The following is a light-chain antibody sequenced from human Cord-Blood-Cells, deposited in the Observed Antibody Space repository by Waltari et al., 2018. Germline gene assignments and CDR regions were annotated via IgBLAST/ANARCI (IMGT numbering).Light chain of an antibody. V-gene: IGKV1-39*01. CDR3: QQSYSTPYS. Sequence: DIQMTQSPSSLYASVGDRVKITCRASQSITSYLNWYQQKPGKAPKLLIYAASSLQSGVPSRFSGSGSGTDFTLTISSLQPEDFATYYCQQSYSTPYSFGQGTKLEIK. CDR2: AAS. CDR1: QSITSY. J-gene: IGKJ2*03.